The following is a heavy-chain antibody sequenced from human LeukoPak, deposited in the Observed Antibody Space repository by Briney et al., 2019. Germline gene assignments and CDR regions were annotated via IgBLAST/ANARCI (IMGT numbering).Heavy chain of an antibody. Sequence: GGSLRLSCAASGFTFSSYAISWVRQAPGKGLEWVSAISGSGGSTYYADSVKGRFTISRDNSKNTLYLQMNSLRAEDTAVYYCAKGDGDYGWYYYYYYYMDVWGKGNTVTVSS. CDR3: AKGDGDYGWYYYYYYYMDV. V-gene: IGHV3-23*01. D-gene: IGHD4-17*01. CDR2: ISGSGGST. J-gene: IGHJ6*03. CDR1: GFTFSSYA.